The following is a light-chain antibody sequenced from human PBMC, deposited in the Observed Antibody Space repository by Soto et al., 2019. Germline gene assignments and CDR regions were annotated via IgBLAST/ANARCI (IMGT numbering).Light chain of an antibody. CDR3: SSYEDSSILM. J-gene: IGLJ3*02. V-gene: IGLV2-14*03. Sequence: QSALTQPASVSGSPGQSITISCTGTSSDIGYYNYVSWYQQHPGKAPKVIIYEVTNRPSGVPDRFSGSKSGNTASLTISGLQAEDEDDYYCSSYEDSSILMFGGGTKVTVL. CDR2: EVT. CDR1: SSDIGYYNY.